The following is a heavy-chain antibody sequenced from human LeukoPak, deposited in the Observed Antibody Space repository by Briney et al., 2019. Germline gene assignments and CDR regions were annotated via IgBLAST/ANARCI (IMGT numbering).Heavy chain of an antibody. CDR2: INPSGGST. Sequence: ASVKVSCKASGYTFTRYYMHWVRQAPGQGLEWMGIINPSGGSTTYAQKFQGRVTMTRDMSTSTVYMELSSLRSEDTAVYYCARDLNWNNEIYYYYSMDVWGKGTTVTVSS. CDR3: ARDLNWNNEIYYYYSMDV. V-gene: IGHV1-46*01. J-gene: IGHJ6*03. D-gene: IGHD1/OR15-1a*01. CDR1: GYTFTRYY.